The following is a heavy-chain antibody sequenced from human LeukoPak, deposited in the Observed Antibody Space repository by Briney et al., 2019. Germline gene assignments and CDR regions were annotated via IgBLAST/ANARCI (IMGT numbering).Heavy chain of an antibody. Sequence: GGSLRLSCAASGFTFSSYAMSWVFQAPGKGLEWVSAISGSGGSTYYADSVKGRFTISRDNSKNTLYLQMNSLRAEDTAVYYCANSPKAYYFDCWGQGTLVTVSS. V-gene: IGHV3-23*01. CDR1: GFTFSSYA. J-gene: IGHJ4*02. CDR3: ANSPKAYYFDC. CDR2: ISGSGGST.